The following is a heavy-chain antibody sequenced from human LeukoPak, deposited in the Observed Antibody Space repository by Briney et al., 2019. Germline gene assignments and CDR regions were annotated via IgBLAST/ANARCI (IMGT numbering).Heavy chain of an antibody. CDR2: ITRSSSTI. CDR1: GFTFSSYE. CDR3: ARDKTPYCGRDCYAFDV. D-gene: IGHD2-21*02. J-gene: IGHJ3*01. V-gene: IGHV3-48*03. Sequence: PGGSLRLSCAASGFTFSSYEMNWVRQAPGKGLEWVSYITRSSSTIYYADSVKGRFTISRDNDKSLLYLQMNSLRVEDTALYYCARDKTPYCGRDCYAFDVWGQGTMVTVSS.